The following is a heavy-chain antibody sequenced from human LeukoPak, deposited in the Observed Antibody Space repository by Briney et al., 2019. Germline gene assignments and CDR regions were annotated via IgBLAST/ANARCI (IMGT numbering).Heavy chain of an antibody. J-gene: IGHJ6*03. CDR3: ARDFRGDSSGYDPSYYYYYMDV. CDR1: GGSISNNY. D-gene: IGHD3-22*01. Sequence: SETLSLTCTVSGGSISNNYWGCIRQPPGKGLEWIGHIYYSGSTYYNPSLKSRVTISVDTSKNQFSLKLSSVTAADTAVYYCARDFRGDSSGYDPSYYYYYMDVWGKGTTVTVSS. CDR2: IYYSGST. V-gene: IGHV4-39*07.